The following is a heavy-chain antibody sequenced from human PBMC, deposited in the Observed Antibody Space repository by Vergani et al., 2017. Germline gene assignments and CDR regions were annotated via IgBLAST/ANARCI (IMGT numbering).Heavy chain of an antibody. J-gene: IGHJ4*02. Sequence: EVQLLQSEGAVVQPGGSLRLSCVASGFTFSSHAMSWVRQSHGQGLEWVSSIKKTGDSTHYADSVKGRFTISRDNSTNTLYLQMNSRRVEDTAVYYCGRGSDNYNWGRGTLVTVSS. CDR1: GFTFSSHA. V-gene: IGHV3-23*01. CDR3: GRGSDNYN. CDR2: IKKTGDST. D-gene: IGHD5-24*01.